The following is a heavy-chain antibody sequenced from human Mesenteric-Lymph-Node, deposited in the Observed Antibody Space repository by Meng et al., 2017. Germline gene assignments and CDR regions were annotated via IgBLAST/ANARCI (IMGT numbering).Heavy chain of an antibody. D-gene: IGHD5-18*01. CDR2: IKEDGRDK. CDR1: GFTFSGYS. J-gene: IGHJ4*02. CDR3: ARGKKVDTAMTY. V-gene: IGHV3-7*03. Sequence: GESLKISCAASGFTFSGYSMSWVRQAPGKGLEWVAHIKEDGRDKYYIDSVKGRFTVSRDNAKNSLYLQMNSLRGEDTAVYYCARGKKVDTAMTYWGQGTLVTVSS.